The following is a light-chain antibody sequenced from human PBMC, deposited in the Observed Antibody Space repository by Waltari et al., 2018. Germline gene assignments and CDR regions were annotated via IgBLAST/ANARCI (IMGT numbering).Light chain of an antibody. CDR2: DAS. Sequence: EIVLQQSPATLSLSPGERATISCRASQCVSSHLAWYQQKSGQAPRLPIYDASNRATGIPARFSGGGSGTDFTLTISSLEPEDFAGYYCQQRSDWLLTFGGGTKVEIK. V-gene: IGKV3-11*01. J-gene: IGKJ4*01. CDR3: QQRSDWLLT. CDR1: QCVSSH.